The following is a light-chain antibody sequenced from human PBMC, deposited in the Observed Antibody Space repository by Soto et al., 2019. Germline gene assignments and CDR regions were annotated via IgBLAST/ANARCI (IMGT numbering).Light chain of an antibody. J-gene: IGKJ2*01. Sequence: EIVLTQSPGTLSLSPGERATLSCRASQSVSSSYLAWYQQKPGQAPRLLIYGTSSRATGIPDRFSGSGSGTDFTLTISRLEPEDFAVYFCQQRYNWPPTFGQGTKLEIK. CDR2: GTS. V-gene: IGKV3D-20*02. CDR1: QSVSSSY. CDR3: QQRYNWPPT.